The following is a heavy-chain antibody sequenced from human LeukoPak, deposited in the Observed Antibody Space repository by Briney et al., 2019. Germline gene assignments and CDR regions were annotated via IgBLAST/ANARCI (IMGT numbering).Heavy chain of an antibody. D-gene: IGHD4-11*01. CDR3: ARPHDYSNSPGYY. CDR1: GFTFSSYS. Sequence: GGSLRLSCAASGFTFSSYSMNWVRQAPGKGLEWVSSISSSSSYIYYADSVKGRFTISRDNAKNSLYLQMNSLRVEDTAVYYWARPHDYSNSPGYYWGQGTLVTVSS. V-gene: IGHV3-21*01. CDR2: ISSSSSYI. J-gene: IGHJ4*02.